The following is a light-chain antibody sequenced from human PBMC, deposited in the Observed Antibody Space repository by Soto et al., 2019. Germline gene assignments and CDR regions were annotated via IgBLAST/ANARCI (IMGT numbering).Light chain of an antibody. CDR3: PQYENLPT. CDR2: DES. CDR1: QNINNY. Sequence: DIQMTQSPSSLYASVGDRVTITCQASQNINNYLNWYQQKPGRSPKLLIYDESNLEAGVPSRFRGSGSGTDFTFTISRLQPEDIATYYCPQYENLPTVGPGTRLEIK. J-gene: IGKJ5*01. V-gene: IGKV1-33*01.